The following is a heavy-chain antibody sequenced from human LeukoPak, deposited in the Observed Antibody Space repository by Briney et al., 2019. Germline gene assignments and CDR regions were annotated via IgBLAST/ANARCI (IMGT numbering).Heavy chain of an antibody. Sequence: GGSLRLSCAASGFTLSAHGMNWVRQAPGKGLEWVSSISSSSIYIYYGGSVKGRFTISRDNARNSLYLQMNSLRAEDTAVYFCARGYSNYGYAFDIWGQGTMVTVSS. CDR1: GFTLSAHG. CDR3: ARGYSNYGYAFDI. D-gene: IGHD4-11*01. CDR2: ISSSSIYI. J-gene: IGHJ3*02. V-gene: IGHV3-21*01.